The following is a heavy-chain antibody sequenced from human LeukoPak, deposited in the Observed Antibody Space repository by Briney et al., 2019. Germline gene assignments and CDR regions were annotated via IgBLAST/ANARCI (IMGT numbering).Heavy chain of an antibody. CDR2: IYYSGST. J-gene: IGHJ5*02. D-gene: IGHD6-13*01. Sequence: PSETLSLTCTVSGGSISSSSYYWSWIRQPPGKGLEWIGYIYYSGSTNYNPSLKSRVTISVDTSKNQFSLKLSSVTAADTAVYYCARVGPGYSSSWSNWFDPWGQGTLVTVSS. CDR3: ARVGPGYSSSWSNWFDP. CDR1: GGSISSSSYY. V-gene: IGHV4-61*01.